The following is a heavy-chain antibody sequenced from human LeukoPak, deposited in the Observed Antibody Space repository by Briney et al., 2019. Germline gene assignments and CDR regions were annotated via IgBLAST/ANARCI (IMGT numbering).Heavy chain of an antibody. V-gene: IGHV1-8*01. CDR1: GYTFTSYD. Sequence: ASVKVSCKASGYTFTSYDINWVRQATGQGLEWMGWMNPNSGNTGYAQKFQGRVTMTRNTSISTAYMELSSLRSEDTAVYYCARGPTYYYGSGSYDWFDPWGQGTLVTVSS. CDR2: MNPNSGNT. D-gene: IGHD3-10*01. J-gene: IGHJ5*02. CDR3: ARGPTYYYGSGSYDWFDP.